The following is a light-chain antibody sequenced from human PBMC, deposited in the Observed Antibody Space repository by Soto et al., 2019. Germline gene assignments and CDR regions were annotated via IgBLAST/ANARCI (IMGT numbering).Light chain of an antibody. J-gene: IGLJ2*01. CDR2: DVS. CDR1: SSDVGGYNY. CDR3: SSYTSSSSLVV. Sequence: QSVLTQPASVSGSPGQSITISCTGTSSDVGGYNYVSWYQQHPGNAPTLMMYDVSNRPSGVSNRFSGSKSGNTSSLTISGLQAEDEADDYCSSYTSSSSLVVFGGGTKLTVL. V-gene: IGLV2-14*01.